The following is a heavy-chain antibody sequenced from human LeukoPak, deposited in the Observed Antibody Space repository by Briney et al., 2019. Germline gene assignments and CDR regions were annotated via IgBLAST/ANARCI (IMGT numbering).Heavy chain of an antibody. CDR1: GFTFSSYS. CDR3: ARHLSGVTGYTYGRGIDY. Sequence: PGGSLRLSCAASGFTFSSYSMNWVRQAPGKGLEWVSSITRSNYIYYADSVKGRFTISRDNAKTSLYLHMIGLRAEDTAVYYCARHLSGVTGYTYGRGIDYWGQGTLVTVSS. D-gene: IGHD5-18*01. CDR2: ITRSNYI. V-gene: IGHV3-21*01. J-gene: IGHJ4*02.